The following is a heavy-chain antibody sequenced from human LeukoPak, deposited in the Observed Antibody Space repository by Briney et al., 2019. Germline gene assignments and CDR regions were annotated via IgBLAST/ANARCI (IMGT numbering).Heavy chain of an antibody. CDR2: IYHSGST. CDR3: ARAFAAAADLHHENFDY. D-gene: IGHD6-13*01. CDR1: GGSISSGGYY. J-gene: IGHJ4*02. V-gene: IGHV4-30-2*01. Sequence: PSQTLSLTCTVSGGSISSGGYYWSWIRRPPGKGLEWIGYIYHSGSTNYNPSLKSRVTISVDKSKNQFSLKLSSVTAADTAVYYCARAFAAAADLHHENFDYWGQGTLVTVSS.